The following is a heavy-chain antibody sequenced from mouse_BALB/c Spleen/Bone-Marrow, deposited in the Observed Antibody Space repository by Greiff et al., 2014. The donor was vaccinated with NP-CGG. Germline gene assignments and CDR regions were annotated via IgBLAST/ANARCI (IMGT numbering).Heavy chain of an antibody. V-gene: IGHV5-4*02. D-gene: IGHD2-10*02. Sequence: DVQLVESGGGLVKPGGSLKLSCAASGFTFSDYYIYWLRQTPGKRLEWVATISDGGNYSYYPVSVKGRFTISRDNAKNNLYLQMSSLKSEDTAMYYCARSRMRYGAMDYWGQGTSVTVFS. CDR2: ISDGGNYS. J-gene: IGHJ4*01. CDR3: ARSRMRYGAMDY. CDR1: GFTFSDYY.